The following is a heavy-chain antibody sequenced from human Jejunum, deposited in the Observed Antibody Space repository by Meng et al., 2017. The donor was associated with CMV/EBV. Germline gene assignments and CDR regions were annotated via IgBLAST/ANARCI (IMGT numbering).Heavy chain of an antibody. J-gene: IGHJ4*02. CDR3: ATQRVASPLDCDY. V-gene: IGHV3-15*07. CDR1: GFTFSNAW. CDR2: IKSKGSGETT. Sequence: SGFTFSNAWMHWLRQAPGKGLEWVGLIKSKGSGETTDYAAPVKGRFTISRDDSKNTLYLQMNSLKTEDTALYYCATQRVASPLDCDYWGQGTLVTVSS. D-gene: IGHD2-15*01.